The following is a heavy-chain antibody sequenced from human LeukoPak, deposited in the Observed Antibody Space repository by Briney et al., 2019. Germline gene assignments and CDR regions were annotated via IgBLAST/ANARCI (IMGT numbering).Heavy chain of an antibody. CDR3: ARGGGLDV. CDR2: INHNGNVI. J-gene: IGHJ6*02. Sequence: GGSLRLSCAASGFTFSSYWMNWARQAQGKGMEWVASINHNGNVIYYVDSVKGRFTISRDNANNSLYLQMSNLRAEDTAVYFCARGGGLDVWGQGATVTVSS. V-gene: IGHV3-7*03. D-gene: IGHD3-16*01. CDR1: GFTFSSYW.